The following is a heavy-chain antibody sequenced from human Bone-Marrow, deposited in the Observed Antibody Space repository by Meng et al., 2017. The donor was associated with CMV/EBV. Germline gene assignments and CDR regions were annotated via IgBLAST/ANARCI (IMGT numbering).Heavy chain of an antibody. CDR1: GFTFSSYW. CDR2: IKQDGGEK. CDR3: ARDWYYYDSSGYFDAFDI. V-gene: IGHV3-7*01. Sequence: GGSPRLSCAASGFTFSSYWMSWVRQAPGKGLEWVANIKQDGGEKYYVDSVKGRFTISRDNAKNSLYLQMNSLRAEDTAVYYCARDWYYYDSSGYFDAFDIWGQGTMVTVSS. D-gene: IGHD3-22*01. J-gene: IGHJ3*02.